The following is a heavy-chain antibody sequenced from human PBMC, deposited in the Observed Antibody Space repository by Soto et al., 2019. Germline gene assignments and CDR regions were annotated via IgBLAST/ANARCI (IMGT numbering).Heavy chain of an antibody. CDR2: IYYSGSS. V-gene: IGHV4-39*01. D-gene: IGHD5-18*01. CDR1: GDSISSADYY. Sequence: SETLSLTCTVSGDSISSADYYWGWIRQPPGEGLEWIGYIYYSGSSYYNPSLKSRVTISVDTSTNQFSLKMTSVTAADTAIYYCERNLRDTGMAPGPYYSYGMDVWGQGTTVTVSS. J-gene: IGHJ6*02. CDR3: ERNLRDTGMAPGPYYSYGMDV.